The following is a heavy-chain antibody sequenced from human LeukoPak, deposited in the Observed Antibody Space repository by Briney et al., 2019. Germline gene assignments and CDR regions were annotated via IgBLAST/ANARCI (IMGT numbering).Heavy chain of an antibody. J-gene: IGHJ4*02. D-gene: IGHD3-22*01. CDR1: GGTFSSYA. CDR2: IIPIFGTA. Sequence: SVKVSCKASGGTFSSYAISWVRQAPGQGLEWMGGIIPIFGTANYAQKFQGRVTITADESTSTAYMELSSLRSEDTAVYYCATRIYYDSSGYYPFDYWGQGTLVTVSS. V-gene: IGHV1-69*13. CDR3: ATRIYYDSSGYYPFDY.